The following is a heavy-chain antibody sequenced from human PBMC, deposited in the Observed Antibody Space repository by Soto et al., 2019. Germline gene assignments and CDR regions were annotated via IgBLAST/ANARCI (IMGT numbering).Heavy chain of an antibody. J-gene: IGHJ4*02. D-gene: IGHD3-9*01. V-gene: IGHV1-2*04. CDR2: INPNSGGT. Sequence: SVKESCKACGYSFDGYYRQWVRQENGQGLEWMGWINPNSGGTNYAQKFQGWVTMTRDTSISTAYMELSRLRSDDTAVYYCARGGYFDWERIGFDYWGQGTLVTVSS. CDR3: ARGGYFDWERIGFDY. CDR1: GYSFDGYY.